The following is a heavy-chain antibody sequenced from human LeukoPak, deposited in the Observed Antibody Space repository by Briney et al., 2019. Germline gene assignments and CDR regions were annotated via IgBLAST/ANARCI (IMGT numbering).Heavy chain of an antibody. D-gene: IGHD3-22*01. CDR3: AKSLFDSSGYYYYFDY. Sequence: TGGSLRLSCAASGFTFGSYWMHWVRQAPGKGLVWVSAISGSGGSTYYADSVKGRFTISRDNSKNTLYLQMNSLRAEDTAVYYCAKSLFDSSGYYYYFDYWGQGTLVTVSS. J-gene: IGHJ4*02. CDR1: GFTFGSYW. V-gene: IGHV3-23*01. CDR2: ISGSGGST.